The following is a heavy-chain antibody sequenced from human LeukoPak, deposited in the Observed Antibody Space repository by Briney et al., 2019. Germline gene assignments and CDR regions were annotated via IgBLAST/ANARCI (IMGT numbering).Heavy chain of an antibody. D-gene: IGHD3-9*01. Sequence: GGSLRPSCAASGFTFDDYAMHWVRQAPGKGLEWVSGISWNSGSIGYADSVKSRFTISRDNAKKSLYLQMNSLRAEDTALYYCAKENYDILTGYKGYDMDVWGQGTTVTVSS. V-gene: IGHV3-9*01. CDR2: ISWNSGSI. CDR1: GFTFDDYA. J-gene: IGHJ6*02. CDR3: AKENYDILTGYKGYDMDV.